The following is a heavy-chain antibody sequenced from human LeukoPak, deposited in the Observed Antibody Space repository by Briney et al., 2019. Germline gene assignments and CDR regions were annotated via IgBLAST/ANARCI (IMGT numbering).Heavy chain of an antibody. CDR3: AKRPDYDLWSGYQDI. V-gene: IGHV3-23*01. CDR1: GFTFSTYA. D-gene: IGHD3-3*01. CDR2: ISGSGSST. J-gene: IGHJ4*02. Sequence: GGSLRLSCAASGFTFSTYAMSWVRQAPGNGLEWVSSISGSGSSTYYADSVKGRFTISRDNSKNTLYLQMNSLRAEDTAVYYCAKRPDYDLWSGYQDIWGEGALVTVSS.